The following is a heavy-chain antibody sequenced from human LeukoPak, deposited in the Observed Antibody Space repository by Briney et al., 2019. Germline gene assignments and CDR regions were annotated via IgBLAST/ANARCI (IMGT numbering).Heavy chain of an antibody. Sequence: GEPRNISCKGFGISFSSYLFGWVGKIPGKGLEWMGIIYPGDFDTRYSPYFQGQATISADKSISTAYLHWSSLTASDTAIYYCGRVVTDMVDYYYCYYMDVWGEGTTVTISS. CDR2: IYPGDFDT. CDR1: GISFSSYL. V-gene: IGHV5-51*01. J-gene: IGHJ6*03. D-gene: IGHD5-18*01. CDR3: GRVVTDMVDYYYCYYMDV.